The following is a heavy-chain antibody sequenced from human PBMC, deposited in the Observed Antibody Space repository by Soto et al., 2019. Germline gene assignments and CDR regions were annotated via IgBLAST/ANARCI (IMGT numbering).Heavy chain of an antibody. CDR1: GGSISSYY. D-gene: IGHD2-2*02. V-gene: IGHV4-4*07. CDR2: IYTSGST. Sequence: QVQLQESGPGLVKPSETLSLTCTVSGGSISSYYWSWIRQPAGKGLEWIGRIYTSGSTNYNPSLKSRVAMSVDPSQHQFSPKLSSVTAADTAVYYGARNRGEYCPSTSYSTFELFGMDFWGQGTTVTVSS. CDR3: ARNRGEYCPSTSYSTFELFGMDF. J-gene: IGHJ6*02.